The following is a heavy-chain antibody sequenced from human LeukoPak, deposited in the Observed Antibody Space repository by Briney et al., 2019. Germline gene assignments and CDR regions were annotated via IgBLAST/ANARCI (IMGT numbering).Heavy chain of an antibody. D-gene: IGHD4-17*01. CDR2: ISSDGSVK. J-gene: IGHJ3*02. CDR1: GFTFDDYG. Sequence: GGSLRLSCAASGFTFDDYGMHRVRQAPGKGLEWVAVISSDGSVKHYGDSVKGRFTISRDNSKNTLYLEMNSLRAEDTALYYCTKKHGAYDGDAFDIWGQGTMVTVSS. V-gene: IGHV3-30*18. CDR3: TKKHGAYDGDAFDI.